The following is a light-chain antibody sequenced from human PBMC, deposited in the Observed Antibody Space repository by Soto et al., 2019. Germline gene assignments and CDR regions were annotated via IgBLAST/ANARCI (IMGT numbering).Light chain of an antibody. CDR2: DVS. Sequence: QSALTQPASVSGSPGQSITISCTGTSSDVGGYNSVSWYQQQPGKAPKLMIYDVSNRPSGVSNRCSGSKSGTTASLTISGLQAEDEADYYCSSYTSSSLYVFGTGTKLTVL. V-gene: IGLV2-14*01. J-gene: IGLJ1*01. CDR1: SSDVGGYNS. CDR3: SSYTSSSLYV.